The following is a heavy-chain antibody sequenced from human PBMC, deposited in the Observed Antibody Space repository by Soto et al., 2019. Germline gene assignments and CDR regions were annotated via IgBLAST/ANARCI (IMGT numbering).Heavy chain of an antibody. J-gene: IGHJ4*02. CDR2: IYYSGRT. CDR3: ARGDVEMTTIDY. V-gene: IGHV4-39*02. D-gene: IGHD1-1*01. CDR1: GGSISSIRYY. Sequence: SETLSLTCSVSGGSISSIRYYWGWIRQPPGKGLEWIGSIYYSGRTYYNPSLKSRVTINLDMSRNNFAIKMSSLTAADKAVYYCARGDVEMTTIDYGSQGTLVTVSS.